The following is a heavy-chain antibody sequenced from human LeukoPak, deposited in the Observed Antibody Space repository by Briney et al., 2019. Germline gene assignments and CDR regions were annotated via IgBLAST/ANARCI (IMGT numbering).Heavy chain of an antibody. J-gene: IGHJ5*02. Sequence: PSETLSLTCTVSGGSISSSSYYWGWIRQPPGKGLEWIGSIYYSGSTYYNPSLKSRVTISVDTSKNQFSLKLSSVTAADTAVYYCAREIYDSSGYYYYSWFDPWGQGTLVTVSS. D-gene: IGHD3-22*01. CDR2: IYYSGST. CDR1: GGSISSSSYY. CDR3: AREIYDSSGYYYYSWFDP. V-gene: IGHV4-39*07.